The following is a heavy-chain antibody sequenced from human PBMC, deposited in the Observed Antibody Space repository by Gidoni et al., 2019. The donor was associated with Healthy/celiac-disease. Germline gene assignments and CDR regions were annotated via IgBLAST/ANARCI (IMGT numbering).Heavy chain of an antibody. Sequence: QVQLVQSGAEVKKPGASVKVSCKASGYTFTSYGISWVRQAPGQGLEWMGWISAYNGNTNYAQKLQGRVTMTTDTSTSTAYMELRSLRSDDTAVYYCARGGGRPDTMYYDFWSGYYGYFDYWGQGTLVTVSS. V-gene: IGHV1-18*01. D-gene: IGHD3-3*01. J-gene: IGHJ4*02. CDR3: ARGGGRPDTMYYDFWSGYYGYFDY. CDR2: ISAYNGNT. CDR1: GYTFTSYG.